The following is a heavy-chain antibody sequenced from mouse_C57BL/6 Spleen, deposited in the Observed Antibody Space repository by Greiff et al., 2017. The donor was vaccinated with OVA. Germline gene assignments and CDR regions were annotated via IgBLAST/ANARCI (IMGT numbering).Heavy chain of an antibody. CDR3: ARDGEYDDDGAMDY. V-gene: IGHV5-16*01. Sequence: DVQLVESEGGLVQPGSSMKLSCTASGFTFSDYYMAWVRQVPEKGLEWVANINYDGSSTYYLDSLKGRFIISRDNAKNILYLQMSSLMSEDTATYYCARDGEYDDDGAMDYWGQGTSVTVSS. D-gene: IGHD2-4*01. J-gene: IGHJ4*01. CDR1: GFTFSDYY. CDR2: INYDGSST.